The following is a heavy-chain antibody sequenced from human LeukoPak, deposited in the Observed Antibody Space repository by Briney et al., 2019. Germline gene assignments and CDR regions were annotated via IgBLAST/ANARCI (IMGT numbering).Heavy chain of an antibody. CDR2: IFYSGST. J-gene: IGHJ4*02. CDR1: GDSINSSSYY. CDR3: ARLTLYVRVDY. V-gene: IGHV4-39*01. Sequence: SETLSLTCTVSGDSINSSSYYWGWIRQPPGKGLEWIGSIFYSGSTYYNPSLKSRVTISVDTSKNQFSLKLSSVTAADTAVYYCARLTLYVRVDYWGQGTLVTVSP. D-gene: IGHD2-2*02.